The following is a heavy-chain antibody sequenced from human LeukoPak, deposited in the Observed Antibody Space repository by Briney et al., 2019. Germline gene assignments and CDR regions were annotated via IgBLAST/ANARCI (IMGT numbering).Heavy chain of an antibody. Sequence: PSETLSLTCTVSGDSISSGRYYWGWIRQPPGKGLEWIGTIYYRGNTYYNPSLKSRITISVDTSKSQFSLGLSSVTAADTALYYCARQRGGYEVDYWGQGTLVTVSS. J-gene: IGHJ4*02. V-gene: IGHV4-39*01. CDR2: IYYRGNT. CDR1: GDSISSGRYY. D-gene: IGHD5-12*01. CDR3: ARQRGGYEVDY.